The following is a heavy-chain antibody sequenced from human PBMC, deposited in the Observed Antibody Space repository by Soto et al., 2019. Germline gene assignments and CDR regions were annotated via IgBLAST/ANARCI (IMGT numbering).Heavy chain of an antibody. D-gene: IGHD3-10*01. V-gene: IGHV1-58*01. CDR2: IVVGSGNT. J-gene: IGHJ6*02. CDR3: AAADRNYYGSGSYYPKGGGYYYYYGMDV. CDR1: GFTFTSSA. Sequence: ASVKVSCKASGFTFTSSAVQWVRQARGQRLEWIGWIVVGSGNTNYAQKFQERVTITRDMSTSTAYMELSSLRSEDTAVYCCAAADRNYYGSGSYYPKGGGYYYYYGMDVWGQGTTVTVSS.